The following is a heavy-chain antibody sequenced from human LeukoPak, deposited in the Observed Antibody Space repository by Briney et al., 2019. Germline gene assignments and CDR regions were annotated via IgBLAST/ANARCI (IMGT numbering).Heavy chain of an antibody. Sequence: GGSLRLSCAASGFTVSSNYMSWVRQAPGKGLEWVSVIYSGGSTYYADSVKGRFTISRDNSKNTLYLQMNSLRAEDTAVYYCARHEGWRGYYYDSSGIDYWGQGTLVTVSS. CDR1: GFTVSSNY. V-gene: IGHV3-53*01. CDR2: IYSGGST. CDR3: ARHEGWRGYYYDSSGIDY. J-gene: IGHJ4*02. D-gene: IGHD3-22*01.